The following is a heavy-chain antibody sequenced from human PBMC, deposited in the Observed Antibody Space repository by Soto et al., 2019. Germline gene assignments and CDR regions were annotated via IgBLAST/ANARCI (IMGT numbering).Heavy chain of an antibody. CDR1: GGSFSGYY. V-gene: IGHV4-34*01. CDR2: INRSGST. Sequence: SETLSLTCAVYGGSFSGYYWSWIRQPPGKGLEWIGEINRSGSTNYNPSLKSRVTISVDTSKNQFSLKLSSVTAADTAVYYCARLRKLLFYYYGMDVWGQGTTVTVSS. CDR3: ARLRKLLFYYYGMDV. D-gene: IGHD2-15*01. J-gene: IGHJ6*02.